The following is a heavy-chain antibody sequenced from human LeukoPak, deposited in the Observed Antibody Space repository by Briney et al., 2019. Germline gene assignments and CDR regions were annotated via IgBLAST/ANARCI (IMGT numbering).Heavy chain of an antibody. Sequence: SVKVSCKASGGTFSSYAISWVRQAPGQGLEWMGGIIPIFGTANYAQKFQGRVTITTDESTSTAYMELSSLRSEDTAVYYCAREGSGWSYFDYWGQGTLVTVSS. J-gene: IGHJ4*02. CDR1: GGTFSSYA. D-gene: IGHD6-19*01. CDR3: AREGSGWSYFDY. V-gene: IGHV1-69*05. CDR2: IIPIFGTA.